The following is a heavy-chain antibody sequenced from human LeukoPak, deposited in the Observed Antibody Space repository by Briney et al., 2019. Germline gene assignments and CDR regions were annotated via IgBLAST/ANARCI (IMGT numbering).Heavy chain of an antibody. CDR3: AKERGYEDYYFDY. CDR2: TGNKANSYTT. D-gene: IGHD3-10*01. J-gene: IGHJ4*02. CDR1: GFTFSDHY. Sequence: PGGSLRLSCAASGFTFSDHYMDWVRQAPGKGLEWVGRTGNKANSYTTKYAASVKGRFTISRDDSKHSLYLQMNSLKTEDTAVYYCAKERGYEDYYFDYWGQGTLVTVSS. V-gene: IGHV3-72*01.